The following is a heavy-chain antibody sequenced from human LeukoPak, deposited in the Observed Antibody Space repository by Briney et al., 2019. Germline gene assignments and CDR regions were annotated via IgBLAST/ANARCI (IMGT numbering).Heavy chain of an antibody. CDR2: IYYSGST. CDR3: ARGEDSKWWAFDY. Sequence: SETLSLTCTVSGGSISTYYWSWIRQPPAKGLECIGYIYYSGSTNYNPSLKSRVTISVDTPKNQFSLKLSSVTAADTAVYYCARGEDSKWWAFDYWGQGTLVTVSS. CDR1: GGSISTYY. J-gene: IGHJ4*02. D-gene: IGHD2-8*01. V-gene: IGHV4-59*01.